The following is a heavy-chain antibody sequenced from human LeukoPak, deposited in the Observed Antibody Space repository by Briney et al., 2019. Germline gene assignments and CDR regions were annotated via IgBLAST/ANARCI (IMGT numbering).Heavy chain of an antibody. V-gene: IGHV3-30*04. D-gene: IGHD3-10*01. Sequence: GGSLRLSCAASGLTFSSYVMHWVRQAPGKGLEWVAIISYDGSNEYYADSVKGRFTISRDNSKNTLYLQMNSLRAEDTAVYYCARAGRLGPGSFDLWGRGTLVTVSS. CDR2: ISYDGSNE. CDR3: ARAGRLGPGSFDL. J-gene: IGHJ2*01. CDR1: GLTFSSYV.